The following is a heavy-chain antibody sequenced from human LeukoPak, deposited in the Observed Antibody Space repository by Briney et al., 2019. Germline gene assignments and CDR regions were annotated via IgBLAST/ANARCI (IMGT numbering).Heavy chain of an antibody. Sequence: PGGSLRLSCAASGFTFSDYYMDWVRQAPGKGLEWVGRTRNKANSYTTEYAASVKGRFTISRDDSKNSLYLQMNSLKTEDTAVYYCASLYGSGKRWVDPWGQGTLVTVSS. V-gene: IGHV3-72*01. CDR3: ASLYGSGKRWVDP. CDR1: GFTFSDYY. CDR2: TRNKANSYTT. J-gene: IGHJ5*02. D-gene: IGHD3-10*01.